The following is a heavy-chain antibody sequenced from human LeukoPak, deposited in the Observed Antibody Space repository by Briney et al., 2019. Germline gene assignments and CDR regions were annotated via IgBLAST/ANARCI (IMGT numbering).Heavy chain of an antibody. CDR2: IWYDGSYK. CDR1: GLPFSTSG. V-gene: IGHV3-33*01. Sequence: GGSLRLSCAASGLPFSTSGMHWVRQAPGKGLEWVADIWYDGSYKYYADSVQGRFIISRDNSINMVYLEMNSLRAEDTAVYYCVSALVAGTTHWGQGTLVTVSS. CDR3: VSALVAGTTH. D-gene: IGHD6-19*01. J-gene: IGHJ4*02.